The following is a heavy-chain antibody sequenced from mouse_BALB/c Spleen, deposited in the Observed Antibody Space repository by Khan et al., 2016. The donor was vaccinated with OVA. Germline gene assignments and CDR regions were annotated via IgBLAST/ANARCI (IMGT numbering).Heavy chain of an antibody. CDR2: LWSDGST. Sequence: QMQLEESGPGLVAPSQSLSITCTISGFSLTNYGVHWVRQPPGKGLEWLAVLWSDGSTTYNSALKSRLTITKDNSKSQVFLKMNSLQTDDTAIYFCARQPYYHYNVMDYWGQGTSVTVSS. J-gene: IGHJ4*01. D-gene: IGHD2-10*01. V-gene: IGHV2-6-1*01. CDR3: ARQPYYHYNVMDY. CDR1: GFSLTNYG.